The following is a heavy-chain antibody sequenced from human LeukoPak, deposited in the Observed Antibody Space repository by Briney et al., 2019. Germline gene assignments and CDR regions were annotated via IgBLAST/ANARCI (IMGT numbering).Heavy chain of an antibody. CDR2: ISNSGDAT. J-gene: IGHJ5*02. CDR1: GFTFSNYA. V-gene: IGHV3-23*01. Sequence: PGGSLRLSCAASGFTFSNYAMSWVRQAPGKGLEWVSTISNSGDATYYADSVKGRFTISRDNSKNTLYLQMNSLRAEDTAVYYCAKDRGGVRFLEWFPTSNWFDPWGQGTLVTVSS. CDR3: AKDRGGVRFLEWFPTSNWFDP. D-gene: IGHD3-3*01.